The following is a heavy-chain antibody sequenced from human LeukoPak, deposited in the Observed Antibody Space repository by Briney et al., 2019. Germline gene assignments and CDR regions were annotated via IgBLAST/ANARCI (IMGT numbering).Heavy chain of an antibody. D-gene: IGHD2-2*01. Sequence: SETLSLTCTVSGGSISSYYWSWVRQPAGKGLEWIGRIYTSGSTNYNPSLKSRVTMSVDTSKNQFSLKLSSVTAADTAVYYCVRELGYCSSTSCSEPDDAFDIWGQGTMVTVSS. J-gene: IGHJ3*02. CDR1: GGSISSYY. V-gene: IGHV4-4*07. CDR2: IYTSGST. CDR3: VRELGYCSSTSCSEPDDAFDI.